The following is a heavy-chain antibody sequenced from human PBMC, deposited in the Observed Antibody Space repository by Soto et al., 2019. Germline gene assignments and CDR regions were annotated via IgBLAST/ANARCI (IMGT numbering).Heavy chain of an antibody. D-gene: IGHD6-13*01. CDR3: AKAEPAAGTKDYYYMDV. V-gene: IGHV3-9*01. CDR2: ISWNSGSI. J-gene: IGHJ6*03. Sequence: GGSLRLSCAASGFTFDDYAMHWVRQAPGKGLEWVSGISWNSGSISYADSVKGRFTISRDNAKNSLYLQMNSLRAEDTALYYCAKAEPAAGTKDYYYMDVWGKGTTVTVSS. CDR1: GFTFDDYA.